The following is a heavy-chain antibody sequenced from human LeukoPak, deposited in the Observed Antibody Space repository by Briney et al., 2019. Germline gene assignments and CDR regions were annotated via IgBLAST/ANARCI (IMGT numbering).Heavy chain of an antibody. J-gene: IGHJ4*02. CDR3: TRRGVSGSYIDY. D-gene: IGHD1-26*01. V-gene: IGHV3-73*01. CDR1: GFTFSGSA. Sequence: GGSLKLSCAASGFTFSGSAMHWVRQASGKGLEWVGRIRSKANSYATAYAASVKGRFTISRDDSKNTAYLQMNSLKTEDTAVYYCTRRGVSGSYIDYWGQGTLVTVSS. CDR2: IRSKANSYAT.